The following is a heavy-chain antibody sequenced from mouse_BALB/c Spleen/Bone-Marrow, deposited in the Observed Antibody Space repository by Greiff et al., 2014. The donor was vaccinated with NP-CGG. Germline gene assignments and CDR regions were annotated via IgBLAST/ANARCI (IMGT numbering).Heavy chain of an antibody. CDR1: GFSLTTYG. Sequence: VQLQQSGPRLVQPSQSLSITCTVSGFSLTTYGVHWVRQSPGKGLEWLGMISRGVSTDYNAAFISRLSISKDNYKSQVFFKMNSLQANDTAIYYCAINHRGYYSDYWGQGTTLTVSS. V-gene: IGHV2-2*02. D-gene: IGHD3-1*01. J-gene: IGHJ2*01. CDR3: AINHRGYYSDY. CDR2: ISRGVST.